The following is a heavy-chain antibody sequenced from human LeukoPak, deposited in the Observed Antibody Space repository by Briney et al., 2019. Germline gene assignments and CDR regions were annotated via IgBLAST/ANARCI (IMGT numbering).Heavy chain of an antibody. V-gene: IGHV4-4*07. Sequence: PSETLSLTCIVSGGSISSYYWSWIRQPAGKGLEWIGRIYTSGSTNYNPSLKSRVTMSVDTSKNQFSLKLSSVTAADTAVYYCARDFSPTVVTRDAFDIWGQGTMVTVSS. D-gene: IGHD4-23*01. CDR3: ARDFSPTVVTRDAFDI. CDR2: IYTSGST. CDR1: GGSISSYY. J-gene: IGHJ3*02.